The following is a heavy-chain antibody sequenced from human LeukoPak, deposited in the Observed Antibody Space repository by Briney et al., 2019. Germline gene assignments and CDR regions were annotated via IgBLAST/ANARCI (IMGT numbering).Heavy chain of an antibody. V-gene: IGHV4-31*03. J-gene: IGHJ3*02. CDR1: GVSVSDGRYY. CDR3: ATPYCSGISCLDIFNM. D-gene: IGHD2-15*01. CDR2: KYYSGSA. Sequence: SQTLSLTCNVSGVSVSDGRYYWTWIRQLPGKGLEWIGYKYYSGSAKYNPSLKSRLTISIDTSKNQFSLQLSSVTAADTATHYCATPYCSGISCLDIFNMWGQGTRVTVSS.